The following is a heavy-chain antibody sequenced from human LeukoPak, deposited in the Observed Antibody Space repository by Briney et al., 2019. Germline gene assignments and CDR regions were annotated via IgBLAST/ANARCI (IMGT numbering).Heavy chain of an antibody. CDR2: IKQDGSEK. V-gene: IGHV3-7*05. CDR3: ARDNRYFDWLSSPYNWFDP. D-gene: IGHD3-9*01. Sequence: GGSLRLSCAASGFTFSSYWMSWVRQAPGKGLEGVANIKQDGSEKYYVDSVKGRFPHSRDNAKNSLYLQMNSLRAEDTAVYYCARDNRYFDWLSSPYNWFDPWGQGTLVTVSS. CDR1: GFTFSSYW. J-gene: IGHJ5*02.